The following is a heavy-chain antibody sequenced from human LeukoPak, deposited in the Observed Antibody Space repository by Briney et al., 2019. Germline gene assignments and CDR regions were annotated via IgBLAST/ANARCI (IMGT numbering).Heavy chain of an antibody. CDR2: IYYSGST. V-gene: IGHV4-39*07. CDR3: ARGAVGATETFDY. Sequence: SETLSLTCTVSGGSISSSSYYWGWIRQPPGKGLEWIGSIYYSGSTYYNPSLKSRVTISVDTSKNQFSLKLSSVTAADTAVYYCARGAVGATETFDYWGQGTLVTVSS. J-gene: IGHJ4*02. D-gene: IGHD1-26*01. CDR1: GGSISSSSYY.